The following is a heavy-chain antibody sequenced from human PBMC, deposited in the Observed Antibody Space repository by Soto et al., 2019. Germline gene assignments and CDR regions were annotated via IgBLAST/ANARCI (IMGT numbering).Heavy chain of an antibody. J-gene: IGHJ5*02. CDR2: IYYSGST. V-gene: IGHV4-59*01. Sequence: PSETLSLTCTVSCDSIGRYYWSWIRQPPGKGLEWIGYIYYSGSTNYNPSLKSRVTISVDTSKNQFSLRLSSVTAADTAVYYCAREPTAVDSSGSWFDPWGQGTLVTVSS. CDR1: CDSIGRYY. CDR3: AREPTAVDSSGSWFDP. D-gene: IGHD3-22*01.